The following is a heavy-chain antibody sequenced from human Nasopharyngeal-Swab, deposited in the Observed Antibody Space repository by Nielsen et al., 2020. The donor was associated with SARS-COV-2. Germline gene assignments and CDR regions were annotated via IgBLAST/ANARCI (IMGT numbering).Heavy chain of an antibody. V-gene: IGHV4-31*03. CDR3: ARAGVDTSTGSSGGCFDY. CDR2: IYYSGST. Sequence: SETLSLTCTVSGGSISSGGYYWSWIRQHPGKGLEWIGYIYYSGSTYYSPSLKSRVTISVDTSKNQFSLRLSSVTAADTAVYYCARAGVDTSTGSSGGCFDYWGQGALVTVSS. CDR1: GGSISSGGYY. J-gene: IGHJ4*02. D-gene: IGHD3-9*01.